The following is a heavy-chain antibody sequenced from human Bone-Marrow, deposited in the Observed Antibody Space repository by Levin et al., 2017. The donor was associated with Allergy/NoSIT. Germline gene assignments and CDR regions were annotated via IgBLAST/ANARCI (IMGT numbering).Heavy chain of an antibody. CDR1: GFTFSSYS. D-gene: IGHD4-17*01. CDR3: ARAATTMTDWYFDL. CDR2: ISTTGSYI. J-gene: IGHJ2*01. V-gene: IGHV3-21*01. Sequence: RGESLKISCAASGFTFSSYSMNWVRQTPGKGLEWVSSISTTGSYIYYADSVKGRFSVSRDNAKNSLSLQMNSLRAEDTALYYCARAATTMTDWYFDLWGRGTLVTVSS.